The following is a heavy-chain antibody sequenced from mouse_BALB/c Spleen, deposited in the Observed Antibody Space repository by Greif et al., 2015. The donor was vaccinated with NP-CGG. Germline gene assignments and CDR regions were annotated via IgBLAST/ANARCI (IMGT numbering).Heavy chain of an antibody. CDR1: GFNIKDTY. CDR3: ARSGYYGSSYWYFDV. D-gene: IGHD1-1*01. J-gene: IGHJ1*01. V-gene: IGHV14-3*02. Sequence: VQLQQSGAELVKPGASVKLSCTASGFNIKDTYMHWVKQRPEQGPEWIGRIDPANGNTKYDPKFQGKATITADTSSNTAYLQLSSLTSEDTAVYYCARSGYYGSSYWYFDVWGAGTTVTVSS. CDR2: IDPANGNT.